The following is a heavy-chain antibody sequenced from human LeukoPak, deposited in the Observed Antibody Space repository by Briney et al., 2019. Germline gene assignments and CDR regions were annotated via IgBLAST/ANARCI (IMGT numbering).Heavy chain of an antibody. Sequence: SETLSLTCTVSGGSISSRGYYWGWIRQPPGKGLESIGSLYYSGSAYYNPSLKRRVTMSVDTSKNQFSLRLSSVTAADTAVYYCARLAIKWELLNYHYMDVWGKGTTVTVSS. CDR3: ARLAIKWELLNYHYMDV. CDR2: LYYSGSA. V-gene: IGHV4-39*01. D-gene: IGHD1-26*01. CDR1: GGSISSRGYY. J-gene: IGHJ6*03.